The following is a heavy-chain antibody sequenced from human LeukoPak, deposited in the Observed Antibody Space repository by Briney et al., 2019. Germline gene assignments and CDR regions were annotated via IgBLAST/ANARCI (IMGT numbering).Heavy chain of an antibody. J-gene: IGHJ4*02. Sequence: GGSLRLSCAASGFTFSSYAMSWVRQAPGKGLEWVSSISGSSGSTYCADSLKGRFTISRDNSKNTLYLQMNSLRAEDTAIYYCAKSLAATGARYDFDFWGQGTLVTVSS. CDR1: GFTFSSYA. V-gene: IGHV3-23*01. D-gene: IGHD6-13*01. CDR2: ISGSSGST. CDR3: AKSLAATGARYDFDF.